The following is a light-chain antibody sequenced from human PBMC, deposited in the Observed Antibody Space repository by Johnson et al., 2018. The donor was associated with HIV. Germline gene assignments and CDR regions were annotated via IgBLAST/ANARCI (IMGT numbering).Light chain of an antibody. Sequence: QSVLTQPPSVSAAPGQKVTISCSGSSSNIGNNYVSWYQQLPGTAPRIVTYDNNNRPSGIPDRFSGSKSGTSATLDITGLQTWDEADYYCGTWDSSLSAVPFGTGTKVTVL. CDR2: DNN. CDR1: SSNIGNNY. CDR3: GTWDSSLSAVP. J-gene: IGLJ1*01. V-gene: IGLV1-51*01.